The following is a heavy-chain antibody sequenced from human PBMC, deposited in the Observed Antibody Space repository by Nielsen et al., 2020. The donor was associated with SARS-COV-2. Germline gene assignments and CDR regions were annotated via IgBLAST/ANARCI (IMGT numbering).Heavy chain of an antibody. Sequence: SETLSLTCTVSGGSISSYYWSWIRQPPGKGLEWIGEINHSGSTNYNPSLKSRVTISVDTSKNQFSLKLSSVTAADTAVYYCARGPGITIFGAGAYYYGMDVWGQGTTVTVSS. CDR2: INHSGST. D-gene: IGHD3-3*01. CDR3: ARGPGITIFGAGAYYYGMDV. V-gene: IGHV4-34*01. CDR1: GGSISSYY. J-gene: IGHJ6*02.